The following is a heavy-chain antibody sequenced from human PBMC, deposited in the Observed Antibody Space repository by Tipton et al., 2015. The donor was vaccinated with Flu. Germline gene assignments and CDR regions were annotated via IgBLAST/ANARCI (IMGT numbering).Heavy chain of an antibody. CDR1: GGSFSGYY. V-gene: IGHV4-34*01. Sequence: LRLSCAVYGGSFSGYYWSWIRQPPGKGLEWIGEINHSGSTNYNPSLKSRVTISVDTSKNQFSLKLSSVTAADTAVYYCATLYSSSLGFDFWGQGTLVTVSS. D-gene: IGHD6-6*01. CDR2: INHSGST. CDR3: ATLYSSSLGFDF. J-gene: IGHJ4*02.